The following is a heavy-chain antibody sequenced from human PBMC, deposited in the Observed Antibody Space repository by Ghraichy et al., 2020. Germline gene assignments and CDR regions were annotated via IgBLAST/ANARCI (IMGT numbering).Heavy chain of an antibody. CDR1: GFTFSTYW. Sequence: GGSLRLSCAASGFTFSTYWMTWVRQAPGQGLEWVATINQDGSEKYFADSLKGRFIISRDNAKNSLYLQMNSLRVEDTAVYYCARARIDYWGQGTLVTVSS. CDR2: INQDGSEK. CDR3: ARARIDY. J-gene: IGHJ4*02. V-gene: IGHV3-7*01.